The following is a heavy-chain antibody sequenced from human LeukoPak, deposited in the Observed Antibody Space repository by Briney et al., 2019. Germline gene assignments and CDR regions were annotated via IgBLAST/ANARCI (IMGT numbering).Heavy chain of an antibody. Sequence: GGSLTLSCTASGFTYSRNYMSWVRQVPGKGLEWVSAIYSGGTTHYAESVKGRFTISRDNSKNTIYLQMNSLRVEDTAVYYCTSEKIPDELRGEFDVWGQATMVTVSS. CDR2: IYSGGTT. CDR1: GFTYSRNY. D-gene: IGHD3-16*01. V-gene: IGHV3-53*01. J-gene: IGHJ3*01. CDR3: TSEKIPDELRGEFDV.